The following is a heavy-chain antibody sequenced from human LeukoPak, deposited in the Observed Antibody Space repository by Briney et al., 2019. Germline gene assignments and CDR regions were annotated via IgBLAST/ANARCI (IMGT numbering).Heavy chain of an antibody. D-gene: IGHD5-12*01. CDR2: IIPILGIA. V-gene: IGHV1-69*04. Sequence: SVKVSCKASGGTFSSYAISWVRQAPGQGLEWMGRIIPILGIANYAQKFQGRVTITADKSTSTAYMELSSLRSEDTPVYYCARASIVATIILDYWGQGTLVTVSS. J-gene: IGHJ4*02. CDR3: ARASIVATIILDY. CDR1: GGTFSSYA.